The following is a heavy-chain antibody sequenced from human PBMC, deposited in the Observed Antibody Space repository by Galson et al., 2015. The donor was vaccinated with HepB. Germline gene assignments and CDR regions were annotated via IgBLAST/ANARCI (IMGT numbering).Heavy chain of an antibody. CDR3: VKGVYASRRLEALDY. Sequence: SLRLSCAASGFTFSSYAMHWVRQAPGKGLEYVSAISSNGGSTYYADSVKGRFTISRDNSKNTLYLQMSSLRAEDTAVYYCVKGVYASRRLEALDYWGQGTLVTVSS. CDR2: ISSNGGST. J-gene: IGHJ4*02. V-gene: IGHV3-64D*06. CDR1: GFTFSSYA. D-gene: IGHD2-8*01.